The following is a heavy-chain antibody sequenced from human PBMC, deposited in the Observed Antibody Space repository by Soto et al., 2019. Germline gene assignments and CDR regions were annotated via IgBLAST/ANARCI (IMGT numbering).Heavy chain of an antibody. CDR1: GFTFSTYA. Sequence: EVQLLESGGGLVQPGWSLRLSCAASGFTFSTYAMNWVRQAPGKGLEWVSVISGSGDSTYYADSVKGRSTISRDNSKNTLFLQMNSLRAEDTAVYYCAKGTGGGNRVYFNYWGRGTLVTVSS. V-gene: IGHV3-23*01. CDR2: ISGSGDST. J-gene: IGHJ4*02. CDR3: AKGTGGGNRVYFNY. D-gene: IGHD2-8*01.